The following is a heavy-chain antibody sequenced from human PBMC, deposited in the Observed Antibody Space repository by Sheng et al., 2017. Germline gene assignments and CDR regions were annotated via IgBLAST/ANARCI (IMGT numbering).Heavy chain of an antibody. CDR2: IYYSGST. CDR1: GGSISSSGYY. V-gene: IGHV4-39*07. D-gene: IGHD6-19*01. CDR3: ARVCSSGLDY. Sequence: QLQLQESGPGLVKPSETLSLTCTVSGGSISSSGYYWGWIRQPPGKGLEWIANIYYSGSTYYNPSLKSRVTISVDTSKNQFSLKLSSVTAADTAVYYCARVCSSGLDYWGQGTLVTVSS. J-gene: IGHJ4*02.